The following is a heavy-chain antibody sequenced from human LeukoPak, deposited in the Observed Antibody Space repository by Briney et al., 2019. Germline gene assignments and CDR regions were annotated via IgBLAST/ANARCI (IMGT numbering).Heavy chain of an antibody. CDR2: IYYSGST. CDR3: ARDPYFDY. J-gene: IGHJ4*02. CDR1: GGSISTYY. V-gene: IGHV4-59*01. Sequence: SETLSLTCTLSGGSISTYYWSWIRQPPGKGLEWIGYIYYSGSTNYNPSLKSRVTISVDTSKNQFSLKLSSVTAADTAVYYCARDPYFDYWGQGTLVTVSS.